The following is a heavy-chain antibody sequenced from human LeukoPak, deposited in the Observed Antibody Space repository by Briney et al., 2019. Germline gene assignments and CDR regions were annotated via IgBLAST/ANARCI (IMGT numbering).Heavy chain of an antibody. CDR2: IYSGGST. J-gene: IGHJ4*02. Sequence: GGSLRLSCAASVFTVNSNYMSWVRQARGKGLEWVSVIYSGGSTYYAESVKGRFTISRDNSKNTLYLQMNSLRAEDTAVYYCAIRGRYYDFWSGIVDYWGQGTLVTVSS. D-gene: IGHD3-3*01. CDR1: VFTVNSNY. V-gene: IGHV3-66*02. CDR3: AIRGRYYDFWSGIVDY.